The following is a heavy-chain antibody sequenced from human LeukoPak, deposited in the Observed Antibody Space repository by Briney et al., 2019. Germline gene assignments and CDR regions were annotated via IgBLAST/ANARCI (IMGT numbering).Heavy chain of an antibody. D-gene: IGHD3-10*01. V-gene: IGHV4-39*01. CDR3: ARLDASLAHLSGSFPDY. CDR2: VDYSGRP. Sequence: SETLSLTCTVSGGSITNSDYFWGWIRQPPGKGLEWMGNVDYSGRPHRNPSLMGRVTINADRSRSQFSLNLSSVTAADTAVYFWARLDASLAHLSGSFPDYWGQGALVTVSS. CDR1: GGSITNSDYF. J-gene: IGHJ4*02.